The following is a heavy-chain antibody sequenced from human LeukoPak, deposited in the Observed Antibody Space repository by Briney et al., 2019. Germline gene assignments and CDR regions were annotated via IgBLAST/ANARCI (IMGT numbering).Heavy chain of an antibody. D-gene: IGHD5-18*01. CDR3: ARERVDTAMVDRYYFDY. CDR1: GFTFSSYW. J-gene: IGHJ4*02. CDR2: IKQDGSEK. Sequence: PGGSLRLSCAASGFTFSSYWMSWVRQAPGKGLEWVANIKQDGSEKYYVDSVKGRFTISRDNAKNSLYLQMNSLRAEDTAVYYCARERVDTAMVDRYYFDYWGQGTLVTASS. V-gene: IGHV3-7*01.